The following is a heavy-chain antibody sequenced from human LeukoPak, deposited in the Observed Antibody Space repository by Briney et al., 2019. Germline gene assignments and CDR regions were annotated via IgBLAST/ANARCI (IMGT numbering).Heavy chain of an antibody. CDR2: INHSSGGT. D-gene: IGHD4/OR15-4a*01. V-gene: IGHV1-2*02. CDR1: VYTLTGYH. Sequence: ASVKVSCKASVYTLTGYHMHWVGPAPAQGLGWMGWINHSSGGTNYAQKIQGRVTMTRDTSISTAYMELSRLRSDDTAVYYCATRDYLWGQGNLVTVSS. CDR3: ATRDYL. J-gene: IGHJ4*02.